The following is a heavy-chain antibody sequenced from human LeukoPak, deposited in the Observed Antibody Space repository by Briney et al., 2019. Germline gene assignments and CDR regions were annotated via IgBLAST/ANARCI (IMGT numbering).Heavy chain of an antibody. CDR2: ILPHSGGA. J-gene: IGHJ4*02. CDR3: ARPPRDLVSAAPFDY. CDR1: GYSFSVYY. Sequence: GASVKVSCKASGYSFSVYYIEWLRQVPGEGLEWVGWILPHSGGAFYAQKFRGRVAMTADTSISTAYMELSRLQSDDTAIYFCARPPRDLVSAAPFDYWGQGTLVAVSS. D-gene: IGHD5/OR15-5a*01. V-gene: IGHV1-2*02.